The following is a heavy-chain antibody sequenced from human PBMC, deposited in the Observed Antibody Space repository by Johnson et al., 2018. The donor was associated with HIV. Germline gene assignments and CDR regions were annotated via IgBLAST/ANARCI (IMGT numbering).Heavy chain of an antibody. CDR3: ARDEGSAWTFDAFDI. CDR2: ISYDGSNK. D-gene: IGHD6-19*01. V-gene: IGHV3-30*04. J-gene: IGHJ3*02. CDR1: GFTFSSYA. Sequence: QVQLVESGGGVVQPGRSLRLSCAASGFTFSSYAMHWVRQAPGKGLEWVAVISYDGSNKYYADSVKGRFPISRDNSKNTLYLQMNSLRAEDTAVYYCARDEGSAWTFDAFDIWGQGTMVAVSS.